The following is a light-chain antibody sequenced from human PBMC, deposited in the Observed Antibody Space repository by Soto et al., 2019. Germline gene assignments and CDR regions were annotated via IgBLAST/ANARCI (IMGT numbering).Light chain of an antibody. J-gene: IGKJ3*01. CDR1: QSVSSY. CDR2: DTS. Sequence: EIVLTQSPATLSLSPGERATLSCRASQSVSSYLAWYQQKPGQAPRLLIYDTSNRATGIPARFSGGGSGTDFTLTISSLEPEDFAVYYCQQRTNWPPFTFGPGNKVDIK. CDR3: QQRTNWPPFT. V-gene: IGKV3-11*01.